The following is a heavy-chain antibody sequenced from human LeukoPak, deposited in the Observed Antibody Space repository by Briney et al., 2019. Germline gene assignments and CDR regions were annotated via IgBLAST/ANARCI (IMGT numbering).Heavy chain of an antibody. V-gene: IGHV3-33*06. CDR1: GFTFSRYG. Sequence: GGSLRLSCAASGFTFSRYGMHWVRQAPGKGLEWVAVIWYDGSNKYYGDSVKGRVTISRDNSKNTLYLEMNSLRAEDTAVYYCAKSSSKSRAAFDYWGQGTLVTVSS. D-gene: IGHD6-13*01. CDR3: AKSSSKSRAAFDY. J-gene: IGHJ4*02. CDR2: IWYDGSNK.